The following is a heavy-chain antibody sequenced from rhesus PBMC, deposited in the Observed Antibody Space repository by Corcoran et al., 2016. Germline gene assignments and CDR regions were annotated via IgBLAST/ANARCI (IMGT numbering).Heavy chain of an antibody. J-gene: IGHJ4*01. D-gene: IGHD4-29*01. CDR3: ARADYGIDY. CDR2: ICNVGVST. CDR1: GLTFSDHD. Sequence: EVQLVESGGGVAKPGGSLSLSCGASGLTFSDHDMVWVCAAPGEGREWVPRICNVGVSTWFPDSVKCRFTFSRENAKNTLFLQMDGLRSEDTAVYYCARADYGIDYWGQGVLVTVSS. V-gene: IGHV3-178*01.